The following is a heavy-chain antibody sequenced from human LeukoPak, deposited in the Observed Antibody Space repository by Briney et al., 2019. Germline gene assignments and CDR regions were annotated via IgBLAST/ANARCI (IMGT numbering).Heavy chain of an antibody. V-gene: IGHV4-59*01. CDR1: SGSISSYY. CDR3: ARAFGCYPGICGFDI. D-gene: IGHD2-15*01. J-gene: IGHJ3*02. CDR2: IHYSGST. Sequence: SETLSLTCTVSSGSISSYYWSWIRQPPGKGLEWIGYIHYSGSTNYNPSLKSRVTISGDTSQNQFSLKLNSVTAADTAMYYCARAFGCYPGICGFDIWGQGTMVTVSS.